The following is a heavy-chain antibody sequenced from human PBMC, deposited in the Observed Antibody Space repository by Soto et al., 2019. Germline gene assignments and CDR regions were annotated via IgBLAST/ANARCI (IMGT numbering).Heavy chain of an antibody. J-gene: IGHJ3*02. CDR3: ARDRGPTYYYGSGSRIFDAFDI. V-gene: IGHV3-21*01. D-gene: IGHD3-10*01. CDR2: ISSSSSYI. CDR1: GFTFSSYS. Sequence: PGGSLRLSCAASGFTFSSYSMNWVRQAPGKGLEWVSSISSSSSYIYYADSVKGRFTISRDNAKNSLYLQMNSLRAEDTAVYYCARDRGPTYYYGSGSRIFDAFDIWGQGTMVTVSS.